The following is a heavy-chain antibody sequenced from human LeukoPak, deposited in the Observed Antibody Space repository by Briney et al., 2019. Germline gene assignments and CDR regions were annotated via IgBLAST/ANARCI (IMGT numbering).Heavy chain of an antibody. CDR3: ARGGSAAKYSFDS. V-gene: IGHV4-59*11. D-gene: IGHD6-13*01. CDR1: NDSISTLY. Sequence: SETLSLTCAVSNDSISTLYWGWIRQPPGKGLEFIGYIFYSGTTNFNPSLKSRVTLSVDTSKNQFSLRLNSVTAADTAVYYCARGGSAAKYSFDSWGQGTLVTVSS. CDR2: IFYSGTT. J-gene: IGHJ4*02.